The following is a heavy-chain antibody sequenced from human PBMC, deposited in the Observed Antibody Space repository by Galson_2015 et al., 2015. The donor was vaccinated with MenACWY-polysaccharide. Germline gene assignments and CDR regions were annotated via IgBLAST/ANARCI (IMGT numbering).Heavy chain of an antibody. CDR3: VGDVSDRAAAGAKGCFDL. CDR1: GFTFSHYG. CDR2: IWYDGSNK. J-gene: IGHJ5*02. V-gene: IGHV3-33*01. Sequence: SLRLSCAASGFTFSHYGMHWVRQAPGKGLEWVAVIWYDGSNKYYADSVNGRFTISRDNSKNTLYLQMNSLRAEDTAMYYCVGDVSDRAAAGAKGCFDLWGQGTLVTVSS. D-gene: IGHD6-25*01.